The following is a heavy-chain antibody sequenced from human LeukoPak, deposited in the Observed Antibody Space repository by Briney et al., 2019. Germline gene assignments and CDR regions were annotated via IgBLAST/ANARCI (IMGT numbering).Heavy chain of an antibody. CDR1: GGSISSSSYY. CDR2: IYTSGST. D-gene: IGHD3-10*01. J-gene: IGHJ4*02. V-gene: IGHV4-61*02. CDR3: AREGLWFGELLFPDY. Sequence: PSETLSLTCTVSGGSISSSSYYWGWIRQPAGKGLEWIGRIYTSGSTNYNPSLKSRVTMSVDTSKNQFSLKLSSVTAADTAVYYCAREGLWFGELLFPDYWGQGTLVTVSS.